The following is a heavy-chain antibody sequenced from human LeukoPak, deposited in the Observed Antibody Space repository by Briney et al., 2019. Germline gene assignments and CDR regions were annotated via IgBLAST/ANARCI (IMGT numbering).Heavy chain of an antibody. D-gene: IGHD1-26*01. V-gene: IGHV4-34*01. CDR2: IIHSGAT. CDR3: ARGLGGSYYFDH. Sequence: PSVTLSLTCAVYGGSFSGYYWSWIRQPPGKGLDWIGEIIHSGATNYKPSLKSRVTISVDTSKNQFSLNLNSINAADTAVYYCARGLGGSYYFDHWGQGTLVTVSS. CDR1: GGSFSGYY. J-gene: IGHJ4*02.